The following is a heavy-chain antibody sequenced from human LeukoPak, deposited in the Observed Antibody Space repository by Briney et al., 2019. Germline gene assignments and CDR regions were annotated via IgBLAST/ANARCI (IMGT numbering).Heavy chain of an antibody. Sequence: GGSLRLSCAASGFTVSSNYMNWVRQAPGKGLEWVSYISSSSSTIYYADSVKGRFTISRDNAKNSLYLQMNSLRAEDTAVYYCARETCYDFWSGYCLLGAFDPWGQGTLVTVSS. CDR1: GFTVSSNY. D-gene: IGHD3-3*01. CDR3: ARETCYDFWSGYCLLGAFDP. V-gene: IGHV3-48*01. J-gene: IGHJ5*02. CDR2: ISSSSSTI.